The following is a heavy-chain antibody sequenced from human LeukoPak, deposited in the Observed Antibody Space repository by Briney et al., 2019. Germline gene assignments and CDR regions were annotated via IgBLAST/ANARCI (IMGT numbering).Heavy chain of an antibody. D-gene: IGHD6-19*01. CDR1: GFTFSSYG. V-gene: IGHV3-30*18. CDR2: ISYDGSNK. CDR3: AKQLSGWSPEGA. J-gene: IGHJ5*02. Sequence: GGSLRLSCAASGFTFSSYGMHWVRQAPGKGLEWVAVISYDGSNKYYADSVKGRFTISRDNSKNTLYLQMNSLRVEDTAVYYCAKQLSGWSPEGAWGQGTLVTVSS.